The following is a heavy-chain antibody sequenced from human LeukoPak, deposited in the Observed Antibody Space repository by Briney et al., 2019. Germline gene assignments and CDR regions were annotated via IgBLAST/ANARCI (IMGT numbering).Heavy chain of an antibody. J-gene: IGHJ2*01. CDR1: GYSISSNYY. Sequence: SETLSLTCTVSGYSISSNYYWGWIRPPPGKGLEWIGSIYHSGSTYYNPSLKSRVTISVDTSKNQFSLKLSSVTAADTAVYYCARHKYSSSWPPRVRWYFDLWGRGTLVTVSS. V-gene: IGHV4-38-2*02. CDR2: IYHSGST. CDR3: ARHKYSSSWPPRVRWYFDL. D-gene: IGHD6-13*01.